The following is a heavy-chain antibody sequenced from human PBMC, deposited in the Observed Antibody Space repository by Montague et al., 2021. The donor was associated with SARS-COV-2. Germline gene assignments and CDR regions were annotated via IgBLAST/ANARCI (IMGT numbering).Heavy chain of an antibody. J-gene: IGHJ5*01. CDR3: ARRSLGYCSGGSCYSAFDS. Sequence: SETLSLTCTVSGGSISSYYWSWIRQPPGKGLEWIGYIYYSGSTNYNPSLKSRVTISVDTSKNQFSLKLSSATAADTAVYYCARRSLGYCSGGSCYSAFDSWGQGTLVTVSS. D-gene: IGHD2-15*01. CDR2: IYYSGST. V-gene: IGHV4-59*01. CDR1: GGSISSYY.